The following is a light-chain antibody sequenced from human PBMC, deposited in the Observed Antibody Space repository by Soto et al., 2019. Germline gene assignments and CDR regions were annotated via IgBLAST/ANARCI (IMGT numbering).Light chain of an antibody. J-gene: IGKJ4*01. V-gene: IGKV2-28*01. CDR3: MQALQTPIT. CDR1: QSLLHTNGHNY. CDR2: LSS. Sequence: EIVMTQSPLSLPVTPGASASISCRSTQSLLHTNGHNYLDWYLQKAGQSPQLLIFLSSNRASGVPDRFSGSGSCTHFTLNISRVGAEDVGLYFCMQALQTPITFGGGTKVEIK.